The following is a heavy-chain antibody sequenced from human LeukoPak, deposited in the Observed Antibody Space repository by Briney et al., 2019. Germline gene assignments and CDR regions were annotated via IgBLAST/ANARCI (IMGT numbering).Heavy chain of an antibody. CDR1: GYTFTGYY. CDR3: ATVFQQRGYYYMDV. CDR2: LDPEGGGL. J-gene: IGHJ6*03. D-gene: IGHD6-13*01. Sequence: ASVKVSCKASGYTFTGYYMHWVRQAPGKGLEWLGGLDPEGGGLIYAQNFQGRVIMTEDTSTDTAYMELSSLKSEDTGVYYCATVFQQRGYYYMDVWGKGTTVTVSS. V-gene: IGHV1-24*01.